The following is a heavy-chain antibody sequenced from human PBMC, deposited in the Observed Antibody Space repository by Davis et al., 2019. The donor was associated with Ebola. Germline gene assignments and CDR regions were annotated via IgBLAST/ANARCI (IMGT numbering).Heavy chain of an antibody. CDR1: GFTFSSYS. CDR3: AKDTSNVWFDV. J-gene: IGHJ3*01. V-gene: IGHV3-23*01. CDR2: ISGSGGST. D-gene: IGHD6-19*01. Sequence: GESLKISCAASGFTFSSYSMNWVRQAPGKGLEWVSAISGSGGSTYYAGSVKGRFTISRDNSKNTLHLQMNSLRVEDTAIYYCAKDTSNVWFDVWGQGTMVTVSS.